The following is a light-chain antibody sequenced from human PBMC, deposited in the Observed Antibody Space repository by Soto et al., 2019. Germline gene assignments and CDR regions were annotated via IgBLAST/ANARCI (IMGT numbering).Light chain of an antibody. Sequence: EIVLTQSPGTLSLSPGERATLSCRASQSVTSTYLAWYQQKPGQAPRLVIYGASSRATGIPDRFSGSGSGTDFTLTISRLEPEDFAVYYCQQYGSLPPFIFGPGTKVDIK. V-gene: IGKV3-20*01. CDR2: GAS. CDR3: QQYGSLPPFI. CDR1: QSVTSTY. J-gene: IGKJ3*01.